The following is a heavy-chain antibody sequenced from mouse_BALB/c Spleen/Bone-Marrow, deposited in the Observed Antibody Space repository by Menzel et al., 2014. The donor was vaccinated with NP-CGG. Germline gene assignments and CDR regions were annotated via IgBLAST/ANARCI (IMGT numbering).Heavy chain of an antibody. V-gene: IGHV1-9*01. J-gene: IGHJ4*01. Sequence: QVQLQQSGAELMKPGASVKISCKATGYTFSNYWIEWIKQRPGHGLEWIGEILPGSGSSNYNEKLKGKATFTADTSSNTTYTRLSSLTPENAAVYNCARTPDGDYYAMDYWGQGTSVTVSS. CDR3: ARTPDGDYYAMDY. D-gene: IGHD2-13*01. CDR1: GYTFSNYW. CDR2: ILPGSGSS.